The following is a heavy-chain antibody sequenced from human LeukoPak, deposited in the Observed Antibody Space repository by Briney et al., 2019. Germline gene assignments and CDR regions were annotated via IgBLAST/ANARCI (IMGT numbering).Heavy chain of an antibody. D-gene: IGHD4-17*01. CDR3: ARPHDYGDPFDAFDI. V-gene: IGHV4-39*01. CDR1: GGSISSSSYY. CDR2: IYYSGST. J-gene: IGHJ3*02. Sequence: SETLSLTCTVSGGSISSSSYYWGWIRQPPGTGLEWIGSIYYSGSTYYSPSLKSRVTISVDTSKNQFSLKLSSVTAADTAVYYCARPHDYGDPFDAFDIWGQGTMVTVSS.